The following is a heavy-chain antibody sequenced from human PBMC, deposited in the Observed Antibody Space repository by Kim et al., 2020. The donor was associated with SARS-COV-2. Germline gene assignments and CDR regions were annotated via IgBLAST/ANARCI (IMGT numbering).Heavy chain of an antibody. CDR1: GFTFSSYW. J-gene: IGHJ3*02. Sequence: GGSLRLSCAASGFTFSSYWMHWVRQAPGKGLVWVSRINSDGSSTSYADSVKGRFTISRDNAKNTLYLQMNSLRAEDTAVYYCASWVEYYGRGAFDIWGQGTMVTVSS. V-gene: IGHV3-74*01. CDR3: ASWVEYYGRGAFDI. CDR2: INSDGSST. D-gene: IGHD4-17*01.